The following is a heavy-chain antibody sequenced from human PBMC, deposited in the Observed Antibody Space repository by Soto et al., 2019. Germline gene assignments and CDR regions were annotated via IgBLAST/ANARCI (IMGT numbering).Heavy chain of an antibody. CDR3: AKSSRFLEWLALTSGMDV. CDR2: ISYDGSDK. CDR1: GFNFSSYG. J-gene: IGHJ6*02. D-gene: IGHD3-3*01. Sequence: QVQLVESGGGVVQPGRSLRLSCAASGFNFSSYGMHWVRQAPGKGLEWVAVISYDGSDKYYADSVKGRFTISRDNSKNMLYVQMNSLRGEDTAVYYCAKSSRFLEWLALTSGMDVWGQGTTVTVSS. V-gene: IGHV3-30*18.